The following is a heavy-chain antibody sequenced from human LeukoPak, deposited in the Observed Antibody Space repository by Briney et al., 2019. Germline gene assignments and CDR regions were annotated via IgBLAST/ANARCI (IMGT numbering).Heavy chain of an antibody. V-gene: IGHV4-34*01. J-gene: IGHJ4*02. D-gene: IGHD3-22*01. CDR2: INHSGST. Sequence: PSETLSLTCAVYGGSFSGYYWSWFRQPPGKGLEWIGEINHSGSTNYNPSLKSRVTISVDTSKNQFSLKLSSVTAADTAVYYCARVRRRYYDSSGSYSRGYYFDYWGQGTLVTVSS. CDR3: ARVRRRYYDSSGSYSRGYYFDY. CDR1: GGSFSGYY.